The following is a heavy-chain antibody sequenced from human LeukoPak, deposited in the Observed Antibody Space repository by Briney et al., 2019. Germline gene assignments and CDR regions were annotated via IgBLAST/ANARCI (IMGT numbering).Heavy chain of an antibody. D-gene: IGHD6-19*01. J-gene: IGHJ4*02. CDR2: ISGSGGST. CDR3: AKDRSEQWLDASQFDY. V-gene: IGHV3-23*01. CDR1: GFTFSSYA. Sequence: GGSLRLSCAASGFTFSSYAMSWVRQAPGKGLEWVSAISGSGGSTYYADSVKGRFTISRDNAKNSLYLQMNSLRAEDTALYYCAKDRSEQWLDASQFDYWGQGTLVTVSS.